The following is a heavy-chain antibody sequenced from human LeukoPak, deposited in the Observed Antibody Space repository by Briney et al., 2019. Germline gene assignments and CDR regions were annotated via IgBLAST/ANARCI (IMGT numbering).Heavy chain of an antibody. Sequence: GGSLRLSCAASGFTFSSYSMNWVRQAPGKGLEWVSSLSRSATQKYYADSVKGRFTISRDNAKNSLHLQMNSLRVEDTALYYCTRVQDSDYEIDYWGQGTLVTVSP. V-gene: IGHV3-21*01. CDR1: GFTFSSYS. CDR3: TRVQDSDYEIDY. CDR2: LSRSATQK. J-gene: IGHJ4*02. D-gene: IGHD5-12*01.